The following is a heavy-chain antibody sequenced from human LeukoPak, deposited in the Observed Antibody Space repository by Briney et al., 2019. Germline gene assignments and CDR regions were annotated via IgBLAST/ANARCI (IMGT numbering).Heavy chain of an antibody. Sequence: SETLSLTCTVSGGSISSGSYYWSWIRQPAGKGLEWIGRIYTSGSTNYNPSLKSRVTISVDTSKNQFSLKLSSVTAADTAVYYCASLAAAGTSDDAFDIWGQGTMVTVSS. J-gene: IGHJ3*02. CDR3: ASLAAAGTSDDAFDI. D-gene: IGHD6-13*01. CDR2: IYTSGST. CDR1: GGSISSGSYY. V-gene: IGHV4-61*02.